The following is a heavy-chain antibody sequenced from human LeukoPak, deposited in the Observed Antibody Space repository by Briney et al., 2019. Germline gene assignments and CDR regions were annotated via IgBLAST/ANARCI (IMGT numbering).Heavy chain of an antibody. V-gene: IGHV3-30*18. CDR2: VSDDGSNK. CDR1: GFTFSSYG. Sequence: GGSLRLSCAASGFTFSSYGMHWVRQAPGKGLEWMAVVSDDGSNKYYEDSVRGRFTISRDNSKNTLYLQMSSLRDEDTAVYYCAKPRLRGGYLFDYWGEGTLVTVSS. CDR3: AKPRLRGGYLFDY. D-gene: IGHD5-12*01. J-gene: IGHJ4*02.